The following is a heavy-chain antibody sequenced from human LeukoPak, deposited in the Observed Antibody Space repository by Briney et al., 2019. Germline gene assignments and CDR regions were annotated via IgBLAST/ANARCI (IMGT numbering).Heavy chain of an antibody. Sequence: SVKVSCTASGYTFTGCFINYVRQAPGQGVKWMGWIDPNSDNIRYSETFKDRVTMTRDTSTNTAYMELSWLRSDDTAVYYCARSAYNYGYVYFDHWGQGTLVIVSS. V-gene: IGHV1-2*02. D-gene: IGHD5-18*01. CDR1: GYTFTGCF. J-gene: IGHJ4*02. CDR3: ARSAYNYGYVYFDH. CDR2: IDPNSDNI.